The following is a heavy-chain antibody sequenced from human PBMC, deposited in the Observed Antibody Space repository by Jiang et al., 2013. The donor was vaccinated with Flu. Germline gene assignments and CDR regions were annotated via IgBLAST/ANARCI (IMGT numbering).Heavy chain of an antibody. CDR1: GGSFSGYY. CDR2: INHSGST. J-gene: IGHJ4*02. CDR3: ARGKGVLMVYAMYKGNYYFDY. D-gene: IGHD2-8*01. Sequence: KPSETLSLTCAVYGGSFSGYYWSWIRQPPGKGLEWIGEINHSGSTNYNPSLKSRVTISVDTSKNQFSLKLSSVTAADTAVYYCARGKGVLMVYAMYKGNYYFDYWGQGTLVTVSS. V-gene: IGHV4-34*01.